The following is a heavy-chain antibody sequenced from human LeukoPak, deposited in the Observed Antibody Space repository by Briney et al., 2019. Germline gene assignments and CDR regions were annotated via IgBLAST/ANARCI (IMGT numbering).Heavy chain of an antibody. V-gene: IGHV3-74*01. D-gene: IGHD4-17*01. CDR1: GFTFSSYW. J-gene: IGHJ4*02. Sequence: GGSLRLSCAASGFTFSSYWMHWLRQAPGKGLVWVSRINSDGSSTSYADSVKGRFTISRDNAKNTLYLQMNSLRAEDTAVYYCARDRAYGDYLDYWGQGTLVTVSS. CDR3: ARDRAYGDYLDY. CDR2: INSDGSST.